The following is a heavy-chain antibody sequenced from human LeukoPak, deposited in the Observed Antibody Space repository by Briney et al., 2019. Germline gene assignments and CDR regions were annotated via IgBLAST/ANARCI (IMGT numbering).Heavy chain of an antibody. CDR2: IRSKANSYAT. J-gene: IGHJ3*02. Sequence: GGSLRLSCAASGFTFSGSAMHWVRQASGKGLEWVGRIRSKANSYATAYAASVKGRFTISRDDSKNTAYLQMNSLKPEDTAVYYCTSSIVGATILLDIWGQGTMVTVSS. CDR1: GFTFSGSA. CDR3: TSSIVGATILLDI. V-gene: IGHV3-73*01. D-gene: IGHD1-26*01.